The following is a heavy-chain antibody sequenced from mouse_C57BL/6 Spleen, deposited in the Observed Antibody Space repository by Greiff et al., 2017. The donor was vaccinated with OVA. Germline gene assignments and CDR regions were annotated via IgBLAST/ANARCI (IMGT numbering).Heavy chain of an antibody. CDR1: GYTFTSYW. CDR2: IDTNSGGT. J-gene: IGHJ2*01. Sequence: QVQLQQPGAELVKPGASVKLSCKASGYTFTSYWMYWVKQRPGGGLEWIGRIDTNSGGTKYNEKFKSKATLTVDKPSSTAYMQLSSLTSEDSAVYYCARWGYYYGSTYFDYWGQGTTLTVSS. D-gene: IGHD1-1*01. CDR3: ARWGYYYGSTYFDY. V-gene: IGHV1-72*01.